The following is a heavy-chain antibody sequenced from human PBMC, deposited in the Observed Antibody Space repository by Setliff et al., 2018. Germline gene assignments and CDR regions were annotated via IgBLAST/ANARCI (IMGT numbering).Heavy chain of an antibody. CDR3: SRDLQGSGDYVVDY. J-gene: IGHJ4*02. CDR2: IKKDGSIK. V-gene: IGHV3-7*01. Sequence: GGSLRLSCAASGFTFRSCWMSWVRQAPGKGLEWVASIKKDGSIKYYLDSVRGRFTISRDNAENSLTLQMNSLRVEDTAVYYCSRDLQGSGDYVVDYWGQGTLVTVSS. D-gene: IGHD4-17*01. CDR1: GFTFRSCW.